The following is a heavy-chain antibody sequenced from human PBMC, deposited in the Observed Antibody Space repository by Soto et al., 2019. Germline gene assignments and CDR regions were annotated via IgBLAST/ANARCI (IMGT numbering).Heavy chain of an antibody. Sequence: GGSLRLSCAASGFTFSSYEMNWVRQAPGKGLEWVSYISSSGSTIYYADSVKGRFTISRDNAKNSLYLQMNSLRAEDTAVYYCARDRGDWNYFDYYGMDVWGQGTTVTVSS. CDR2: ISSSGSTI. V-gene: IGHV3-48*03. J-gene: IGHJ6*02. CDR1: GFTFSSYE. CDR3: ARDRGDWNYFDYYGMDV. D-gene: IGHD1-1*01.